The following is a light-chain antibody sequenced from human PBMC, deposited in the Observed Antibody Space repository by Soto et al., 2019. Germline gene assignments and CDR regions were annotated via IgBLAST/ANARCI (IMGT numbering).Light chain of an antibody. Sequence: EIVLTQSPATLSLSPGERATLSCRASQSVSSYLAWYQQKPGQAPRLLIYDASNRATGIPARFSGSGSGTDFTLTISSLEPEDFAVXYCQQRSNWPRTFGQGTKVDIK. CDR2: DAS. J-gene: IGKJ1*01. CDR3: QQRSNWPRT. CDR1: QSVSSY. V-gene: IGKV3-11*01.